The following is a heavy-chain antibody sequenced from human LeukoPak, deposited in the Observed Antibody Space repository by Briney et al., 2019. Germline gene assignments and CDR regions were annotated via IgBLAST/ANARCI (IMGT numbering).Heavy chain of an antibody. V-gene: IGHV4-34*01. Sequence: PSETLSLTCAVYGGSFSGYYWSWIRQPPGKGLEWIGEINHSGSTNYNPSLKSRVTISVDTSKNQFSPKLSSVTAADTAVYYCARTFRESYYDFWSGYSTLDYWGQGTLVTVSS. CDR2: INHSGST. D-gene: IGHD3-3*01. CDR3: ARTFRESYYDFWSGYSTLDY. J-gene: IGHJ4*02. CDR1: GGSFSGYY.